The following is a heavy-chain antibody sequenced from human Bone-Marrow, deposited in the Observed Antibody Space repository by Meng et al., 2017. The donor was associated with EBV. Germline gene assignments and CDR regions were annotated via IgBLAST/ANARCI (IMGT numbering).Heavy chain of an antibody. Sequence: QRHLKESGPGLLLPSGTLSLTVVACGGSISIRNLLSWVRQPPGKGLEWIGEIDHSGRANYNPSVKSRVTISVNKSNNSLSLKLRSVTAADTAVYDCSRDLRETSETFPSDYWGQGTLVTVFS. J-gene: IGHJ4*02. CDR1: GGSISIRNL. CDR3: SRDLRETSETFPSDY. CDR2: IDHSGRA. D-gene: IGHD2/OR15-2a*01. V-gene: IGHV4-4*02.